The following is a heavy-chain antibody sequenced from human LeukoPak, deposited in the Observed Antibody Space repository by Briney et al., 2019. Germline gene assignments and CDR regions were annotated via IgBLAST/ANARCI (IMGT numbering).Heavy chain of an antibody. V-gene: IGHV1-2*02. CDR1: GYTFTSYG. Sequence: ASVKVSCKASGYTFTSYGISWVRQAPGQGLEWMGWINPNIGDAYYAQKFRGRVTMTRDRSINTAYMELSRLTSDDTAVYYCARMDLDGGDSIGFDSWGQGTLVTVSS. D-gene: IGHD2-21*02. CDR2: INPNIGDA. CDR3: ARMDLDGGDSIGFDS. J-gene: IGHJ5*01.